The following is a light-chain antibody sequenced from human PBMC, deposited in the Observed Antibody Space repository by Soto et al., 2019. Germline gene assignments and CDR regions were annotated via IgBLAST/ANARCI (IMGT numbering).Light chain of an antibody. V-gene: IGKV3D-20*01. CDR3: EQYHNLSD. CDR1: HVGNNS. J-gene: IGKJ1*01. CDR2: DAS. Sequence: LSLSPAELSLSAGSTAPLSCGSSHVGNNSLAWYQQKPGQAPRLLIYDASSRATGIPDRFSGGGSGTDFTLTISRLETEDFAVYYCEQYHNLSDFGQGTKVDIK.